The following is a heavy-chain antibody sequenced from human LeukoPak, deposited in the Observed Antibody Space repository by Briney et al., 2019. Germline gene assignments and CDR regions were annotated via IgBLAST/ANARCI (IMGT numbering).Heavy chain of an antibody. CDR1: GFTFSSYA. Sequence: GGSLRLSCAASGFTFSSYAMSWVRQAPGKGLEWVSAISGSGGSTYYADSVKGRFTISRDNSKNTLYLQMNSLRAEDTAVHYCAKDGAHDYGDYENYYYYMDVWGKGTTVTVSS. D-gene: IGHD4-17*01. CDR3: AKDGAHDYGDYENYYYYMDV. J-gene: IGHJ6*03. V-gene: IGHV3-23*01. CDR2: ISGSGGST.